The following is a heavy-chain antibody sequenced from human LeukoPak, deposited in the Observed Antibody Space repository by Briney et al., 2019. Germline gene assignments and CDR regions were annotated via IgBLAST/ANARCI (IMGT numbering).Heavy chain of an antibody. CDR3: AKVSYAAAAGEHDY. CDR2: ISYDGSNK. CDR1: GFTFSSYG. J-gene: IGHJ4*02. Sequence: GRSLRLSCAASGFTFSSYGMHWVRQAPGKGLEWVAVISYDGSNKYYADSVKGRFTISRDNPKNTLYLQMNSLRAEDTAVYYCAKVSYAAAAGEHDYWGQGTLVTVSS. D-gene: IGHD6-13*01. V-gene: IGHV3-30*18.